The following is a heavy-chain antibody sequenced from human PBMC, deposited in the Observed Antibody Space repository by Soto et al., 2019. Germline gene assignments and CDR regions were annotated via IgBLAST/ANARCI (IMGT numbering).Heavy chain of an antibody. Sequence: SETLSLTCTVSGGSISSYSWSWIRQPPGQGLEWIGYIYYSGSTNYNPSLKSRVTISVDTSKNQFSLKLSSVTAADTAVYYCARHAGYCSGGSCYDWFDPWGQGTLVTVSS. V-gene: IGHV4-59*01. D-gene: IGHD2-15*01. CDR1: GGSISSYS. J-gene: IGHJ5*02. CDR3: ARHAGYCSGGSCYDWFDP. CDR2: IYYSGST.